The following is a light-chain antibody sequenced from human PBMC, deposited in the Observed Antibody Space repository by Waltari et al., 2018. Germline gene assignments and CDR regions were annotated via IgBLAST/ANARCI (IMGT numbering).Light chain of an antibody. CDR3: QQYGTAPRT. CDR2: GAS. CDR1: QSVSSNS. V-gene: IGKV3-20*01. J-gene: IGKJ1*01. Sequence: EIVLTQSPATLSLSPGESTTLLCRASQSVSSNSLAWYQQRPGQAPRLLIYGASSRATGIPDRFSGSGSGTDFTLTISRLEPEDFALYYCQQYGTAPRTFGQGTKVEVK.